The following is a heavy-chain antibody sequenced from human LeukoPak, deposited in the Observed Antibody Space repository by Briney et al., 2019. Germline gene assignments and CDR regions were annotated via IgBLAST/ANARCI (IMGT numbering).Heavy chain of an antibody. CDR3: TTSYSGWSYYYYYMDV. CDR1: GFTFSNAW. J-gene: IGHJ6*03. Sequence: KPGGSLRLSCAASGFTFSNAWMSWVRQAPGKGLEWVGRIKSKTDGGTTDYAAPVKGRFTISRDDSKNTLYLQMDSLKTEDTAVYYCTTSYSGWSYYYYYMDVWGKGTTVTISS. D-gene: IGHD6-19*01. CDR2: IKSKTDGGTT. V-gene: IGHV3-15*01.